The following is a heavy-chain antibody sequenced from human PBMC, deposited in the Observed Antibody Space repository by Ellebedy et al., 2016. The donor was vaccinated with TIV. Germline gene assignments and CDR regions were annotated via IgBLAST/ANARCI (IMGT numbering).Heavy chain of an antibody. D-gene: IGHD1-26*01. V-gene: IGHV1-2*04. J-gene: IGHJ3*02. Sequence: ASVKVSCKASGYTFTGYYMHWVRQAPGQGLEWMGWINPNSGGTNYAQKFQGWVTMTRDTSISTAYMELGRLRSDDTAVYYCARTLWELPPHDAFDIWGQGTMVTVSS. CDR3: ARTLWELPPHDAFDI. CDR2: INPNSGGT. CDR1: GYTFTGYY.